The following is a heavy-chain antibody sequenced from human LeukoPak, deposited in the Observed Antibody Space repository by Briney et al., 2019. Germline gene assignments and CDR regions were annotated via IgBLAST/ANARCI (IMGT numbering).Heavy chain of an antibody. D-gene: IGHD6-19*01. CDR3: AHLKSSGWYFDY. Sequence: ESGPTLVKPTQTLTLTCTFSGFSLSTSGVGVGWIRQPPGKALEWLALIYWDDDKRYSPSLKSRVTITKDTSKNQVVLTMTNMDPVDTATYYCAHLKSSGWYFDYWGQGTLVTVSS. J-gene: IGHJ4*02. V-gene: IGHV2-5*02. CDR1: GFSLSTSGVG. CDR2: IYWDDDK.